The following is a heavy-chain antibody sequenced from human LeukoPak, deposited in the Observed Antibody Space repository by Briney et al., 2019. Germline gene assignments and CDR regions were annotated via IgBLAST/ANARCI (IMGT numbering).Heavy chain of an antibody. CDR1: GYSFTNYG. D-gene: IGHD3-10*01. CDR2: ISAYNDNA. J-gene: IGHJ4*02. Sequence: ASVKVSCKASGYSFTNYGISWVRQAPGQGLEWMGWISAYNDNAHYAQKFQGRVTMTRDTSISTAYMELSRLRSDDTAVYYCARGPLLWFGELLGDYWGQGTLVTVSS. V-gene: IGHV1-18*01. CDR3: ARGPLLWFGELLGDY.